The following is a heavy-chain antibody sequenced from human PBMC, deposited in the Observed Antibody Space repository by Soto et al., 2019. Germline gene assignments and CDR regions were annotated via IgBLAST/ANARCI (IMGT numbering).Heavy chain of an antibody. J-gene: IGHJ6*03. Sequence: QVQLVQSGAEVKKPGASVKVSCKASGYTFTNYDINWVRQATGQGPEWMGWMTPDSGNTGSAQKFQGRVTMTRNTSTNTASMELSSLRSEDTAVYYWARDGVKGHAYNWNDYFMDVWGKGTTVTVSS. V-gene: IGHV1-8*02. CDR3: ARDGVKGHAYNWNDYFMDV. D-gene: IGHD1-1*01. CDR1: GYTFTNYD. CDR2: MTPDSGNT.